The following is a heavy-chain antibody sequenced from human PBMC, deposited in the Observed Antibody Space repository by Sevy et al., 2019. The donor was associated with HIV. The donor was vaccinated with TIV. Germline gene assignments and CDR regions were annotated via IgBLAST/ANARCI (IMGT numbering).Heavy chain of an antibody. V-gene: IGHV3-73*01. J-gene: IGHJ6*04. CDR1: GFAFSGST. D-gene: IGHD2-2*01. CDR2: IRSKAYNFAT. Sequence: GGSLRLSCAASGFAFSGSTVHWVRQASGQGLEWVGRIRSKAYNFATTYAASRKGRFTISRDDSKNTAYLQLNGLKTEETAVYYCTGGVPYHRDVWGEGTTVTVSS. CDR3: TGGVPYHRDV.